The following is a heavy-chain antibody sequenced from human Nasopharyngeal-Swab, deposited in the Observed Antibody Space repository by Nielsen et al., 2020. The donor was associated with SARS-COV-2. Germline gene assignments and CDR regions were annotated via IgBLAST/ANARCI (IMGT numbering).Heavy chain of an antibody. CDR2: ISSSGSTI. D-gene: IGHD1-1*01. J-gene: IGHJ3*02. Sequence: GESLKISCAASGFTFSDYYMRWIRQAPGKGLEWVSYISSSGSTIYYADSVKGRFTISRDNAKNSLYLQMNSLRAEDTAVYYCASSQAYNWNDSDAFDIWGQGTMVTVS. CDR1: GFTFSDYY. CDR3: ASSQAYNWNDSDAFDI. V-gene: IGHV3-11*04.